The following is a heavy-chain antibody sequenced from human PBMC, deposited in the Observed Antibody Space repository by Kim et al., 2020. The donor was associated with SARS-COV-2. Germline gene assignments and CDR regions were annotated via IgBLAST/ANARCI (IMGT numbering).Heavy chain of an antibody. CDR2: ISAYNGNT. V-gene: IGHV1-18*01. D-gene: IGHD6-13*01. CDR3: ASSIAAAGRYYYYGMDV. Sequence: ASVKVSCKASGYTFTSYGISWVRQAPGQGLEWMGWISAYNGNTNYAQKLQGRVTMTTDTSTSTAYMELRSLRSDDTAVYYCASSIAAAGRYYYYGMDVWGQGTTVTVSS. J-gene: IGHJ6*02. CDR1: GYTFTSYG.